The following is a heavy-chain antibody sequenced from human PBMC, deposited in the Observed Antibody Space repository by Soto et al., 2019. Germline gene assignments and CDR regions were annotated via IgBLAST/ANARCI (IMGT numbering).Heavy chain of an antibody. J-gene: IGHJ5*02. CDR2: IIPMYGPA. D-gene: IGHD3-10*01. CDR1: GGTFSSYA. CDR3: ARVTSMVRGVIDNWFDP. Sequence: QVPLVQSGAEVKKPGSSVTVSCKASGGTFSSYAIHWVRQAPGQGLEWMGGIIPMYGPAKYAQRFQGRVTITADESTTTVDMELTSLTSQDTAVYSCARVTSMVRGVIDNWFDPWGHGTLVTVSS. V-gene: IGHV1-69*01.